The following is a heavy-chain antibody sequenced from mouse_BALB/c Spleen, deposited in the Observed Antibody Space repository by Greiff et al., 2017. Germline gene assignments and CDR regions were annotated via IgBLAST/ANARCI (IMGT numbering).Heavy chain of an antibody. J-gene: IGHJ2*01. V-gene: IGHV2-9-2*01. CDR1: GFSLTSYD. Sequence: VKLMESGPGLVAPSQSLSITCTVSGFSLTSYDISWIRQPPGKGLEWLGVIWTGGGTNYNSAFMSRLSISKDNSKSQVFLKMNSLQTDDTAIYYCVREETRNSGNYFDYWGQGTTLTVSS. CDR3: VREETRNSGNYFDY. D-gene: IGHD2-1*01. CDR2: IWTGGGT.